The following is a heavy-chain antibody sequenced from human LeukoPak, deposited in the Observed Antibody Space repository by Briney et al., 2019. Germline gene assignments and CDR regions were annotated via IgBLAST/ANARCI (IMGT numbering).Heavy chain of an antibody. CDR2: IYYSGST. J-gene: IGHJ3*02. D-gene: IGHD2-15*01. CDR1: GGSISSYY. Sequence: PSETLSLTCTVSGGSISSYYWSWIRQPPGKGLEWIGYIYYSGSTNYNPSLKSRVTISADTSKTRFSLRLSSVTAADTAVYYCATSMHGYCSGGSCYGAFDIWGQGTMVTVSS. CDR3: ATSMHGYCSGGSCYGAFDI. V-gene: IGHV4-59*08.